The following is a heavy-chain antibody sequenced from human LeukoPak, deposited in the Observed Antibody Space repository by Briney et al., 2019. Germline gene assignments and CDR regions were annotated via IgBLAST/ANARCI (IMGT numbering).Heavy chain of an antibody. CDR2: IKQDGSEK. V-gene: IGHV3-7*01. Sequence: GGSLRLSCAASGFTFSSYWMSWVRQAPGKGLEWVANIKQDGSEKYYVDSVKGRFTISRDNAKNSLYLQMNSLRAEDTAVYYCARVTSAYGTYYFDYWGQGTLVTVSS. J-gene: IGHJ4*02. CDR3: ARVTSAYGTYYFDY. D-gene: IGHD5-12*01. CDR1: GFTFSSYW.